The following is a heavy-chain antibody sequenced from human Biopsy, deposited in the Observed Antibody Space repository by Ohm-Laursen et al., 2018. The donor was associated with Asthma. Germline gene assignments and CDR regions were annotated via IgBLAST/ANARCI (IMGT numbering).Heavy chain of an antibody. CDR3: ARTYYDFLTGQVKDVFGV. CDR2: INAANGNT. CDR1: GYTFIHYA. D-gene: IGHD3-9*01. V-gene: IGHV1-3*01. Sequence: ASVKVSCKASGYTFIHYAIHWVRQAPGHSLEWMGWINAANGNTKYSQKFQGRLTISRDTSASTAYMELRSLRSEDMATYYCARTYYDFLTGQVKDVFGVWGQGTMVTVSS. J-gene: IGHJ3*01.